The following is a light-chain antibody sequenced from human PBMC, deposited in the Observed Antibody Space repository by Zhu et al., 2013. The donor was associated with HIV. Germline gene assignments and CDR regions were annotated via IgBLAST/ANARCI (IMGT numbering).Light chain of an antibody. CDR1: SSNIGAGFD. J-gene: IGLJ1*01. CDR2: NND. Sequence: QSVLTQPPSVSGAPGQRVTISCSGSSSNIGAGFDVHWYQQFPGTAPKLLISNNDNRPSGVPDRFSGSKSGTSASLAITGLQAEDEADYYCQSFDRSLSGYVFGTGTKVTVL. V-gene: IGLV1-40*01. CDR3: QSFDRSLSGYV.